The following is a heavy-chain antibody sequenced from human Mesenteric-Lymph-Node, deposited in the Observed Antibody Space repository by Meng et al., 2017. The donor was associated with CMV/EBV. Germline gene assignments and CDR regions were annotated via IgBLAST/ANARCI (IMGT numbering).Heavy chain of an antibody. CDR1: YSFTSYD. CDR3: ARDGDSYYGDSGYHYAS. V-gene: IGHV1-18*01. Sequence: YSFTSYDITWVRQAPGQGLEWMGWINTFNGKAKYAQKFQGRVTMTADTSTNTAYMDLRSLRSDDTAVYYCARDGDSYYGDSGYHYASWGQGTLVTVSS. J-gene: IGHJ4*02. D-gene: IGHD3-22*01. CDR2: INTFNGKA.